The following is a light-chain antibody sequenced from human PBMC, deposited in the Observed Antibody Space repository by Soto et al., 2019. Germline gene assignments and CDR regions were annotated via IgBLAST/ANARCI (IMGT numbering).Light chain of an antibody. CDR3: ISYTGSSTSYV. J-gene: IGLJ1*01. CDR1: SSDVGGYDY. Sequence: QSVLTQPASVSGSPGQSITISCTGTSSDVGGYDYVSWYQLHPGKAPKLMVFEVSNRPSGVSYRFSGSKSGNTASLTISGLQAEDEADYYCISYTGSSTSYVFGSWTKVTVL. CDR2: EVS. V-gene: IGLV2-14*01.